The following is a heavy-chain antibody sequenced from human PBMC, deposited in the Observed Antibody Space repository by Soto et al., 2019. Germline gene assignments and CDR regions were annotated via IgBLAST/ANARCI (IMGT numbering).Heavy chain of an antibody. D-gene: IGHD5-12*01. J-gene: IGHJ3*02. CDR1: GGTFSSYA. CDR2: VIPIFGTA. CDR3: ARDTTIPGAFDI. Sequence: QVQLVQSGAEVKKPGASVKVSCKASGGTFSSYAISWVRQAPGQGLEWMGGVIPIFGTANYAQKFQGRVTITAEESTSTAYMELSSLRSEDTAVYYCARDTTIPGAFDIWGQGTMVTVSS. V-gene: IGHV1-69*01.